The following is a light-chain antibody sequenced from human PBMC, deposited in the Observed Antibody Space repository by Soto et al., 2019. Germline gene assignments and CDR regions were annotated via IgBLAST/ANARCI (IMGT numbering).Light chain of an antibody. CDR2: EVN. Sequence: QSVLTQPASVSGSPGQSITISCGGTSSDVGAYIYVSWYQQFPGKAPKLILYEVNNRPSGVSNRFSGSKSDTTASLTISGLQPEDGADYYCSAYSDIDTKVFGTGTNVIVL. CDR1: SSDVGAYIY. CDR3: SAYSDIDTKV. V-gene: IGLV2-14*03. J-gene: IGLJ1*01.